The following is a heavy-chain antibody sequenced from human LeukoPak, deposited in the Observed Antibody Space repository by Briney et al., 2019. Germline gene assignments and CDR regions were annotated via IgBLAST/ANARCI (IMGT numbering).Heavy chain of an antibody. CDR3: ARARTRIVGATIHYYYGMDV. V-gene: IGHV3-21*01. Sequence: GGCLRLSCAASGFTFSTYSMNWVRQAPGKGLEWVSSISSSSTYIYYADSVKGRFTISRDNAKNSLSLQMNSLRAEDTAVYYCARARTRIVGATIHYYYGMDVWGQGTTVTVSS. CDR1: GFTFSTYS. CDR2: ISSSSTYI. D-gene: IGHD1-26*01. J-gene: IGHJ6*02.